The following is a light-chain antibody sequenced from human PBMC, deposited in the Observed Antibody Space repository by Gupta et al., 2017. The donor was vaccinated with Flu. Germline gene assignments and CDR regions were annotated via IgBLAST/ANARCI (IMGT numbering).Light chain of an antibody. CDR3: NSRDSSSNHVI. CDR1: SLRNYY. CDR2: GEN. V-gene: IGLV3-19*01. J-gene: IGLJ2*01. Sequence: VLAVLGQTVRFTCQGDSLRNYYASWYQQKPGQAPILVIYGENNRPSGIPDRFSGSNSGTTASLTISGAQAEDEADYYCNSRDSSSNHVIFGGGTQLTVL.